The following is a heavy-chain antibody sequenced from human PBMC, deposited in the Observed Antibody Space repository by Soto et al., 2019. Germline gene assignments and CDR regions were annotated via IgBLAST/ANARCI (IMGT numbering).Heavy chain of an antibody. CDR1: GFTFSSHV. CDR2: ISVGGGST. J-gene: IGHJ4*02. D-gene: IGHD1-26*01. Sequence: EVQVLESGRGLVQPGGSLRLSCVASGFTFSSHVMSWVRQAPGKGLEWVSGISVGGGSTYYADSAKGRFTISRDNSKNTLNLQMNSLRAEDTAIYYCAKGWGDYWGQGTLVTVSS. V-gene: IGHV3-23*01. CDR3: AKGWGDY.